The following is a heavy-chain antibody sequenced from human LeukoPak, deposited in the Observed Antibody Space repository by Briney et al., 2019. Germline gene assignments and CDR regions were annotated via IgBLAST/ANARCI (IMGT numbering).Heavy chain of an antibody. J-gene: IGHJ6*03. D-gene: IGHD6-13*01. V-gene: IGHV1-8*03. CDR2: MNPNSGNT. Sequence: ASVKVSCKTSGYTFTSYDINWVRQATGQGLEWMGWMNPNSGNTGYAQKFQGRVTITRNTSISTAYMELSSLRSEDTAVYYCARVGSSRTYYYYYYMDVWGKGTTVTVSS. CDR3: ARVGSSRTYYYYYYMDV. CDR1: GYTFTSYD.